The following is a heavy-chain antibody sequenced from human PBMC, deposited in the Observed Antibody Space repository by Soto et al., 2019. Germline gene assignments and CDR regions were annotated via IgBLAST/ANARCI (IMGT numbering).Heavy chain of an antibody. Sequence: ASVKVSCKASGYTFTSYGISWVRQAPGQGLEWKGWISAYNGNTNYAQRLQGRVTMTTDTSTSTAYMELRCLRSDDTAVYYCAKSLIIAAAHYFDYWGREPWSPSPQ. V-gene: IGHV1-18*01. D-gene: IGHD6-13*01. J-gene: IGHJ4*02. CDR1: GYTFTSYG. CDR3: AKSLIIAAAHYFDY. CDR2: ISAYNGNT.